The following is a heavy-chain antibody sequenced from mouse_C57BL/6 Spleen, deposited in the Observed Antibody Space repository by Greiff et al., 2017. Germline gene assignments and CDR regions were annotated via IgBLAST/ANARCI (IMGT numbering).Heavy chain of an antibody. D-gene: IGHD1-1*01. V-gene: IGHV1-75*01. CDR2: IFPGSGST. Sequence: VQLQQSGPELVKPGASVKISCQASVYTFTDYYINWVKQRPGQGLEWIGWIFPGSGSTYYNEKLKGKATLTVDKSSSTAYMLLSSLTSEDSAVYFCARSGYYGSSWYFDVWGTGTTVTVSS. CDR3: ARSGYYGSSWYFDV. CDR1: VYTFTDYY. J-gene: IGHJ1*03.